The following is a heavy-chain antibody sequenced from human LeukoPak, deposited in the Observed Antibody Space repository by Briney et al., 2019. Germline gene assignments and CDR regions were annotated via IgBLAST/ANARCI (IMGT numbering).Heavy chain of an antibody. CDR2: FDPEDGET. CDR3: AKNLYCGGGSCYPSALGMDV. D-gene: IGHD2-15*01. CDR1: GYTLTELS. Sequence: AAVKVSFKVSGYTLTELSMHWVRQAPGKGLEWVGGFDPEDGETIYGQKFQGRVTMTEDTSTDTAYMELSSLRSEDTAVYYCAKNLYCGGGSCYPSALGMDVWGQGTTVTVSS. V-gene: IGHV1-24*01. J-gene: IGHJ6*02.